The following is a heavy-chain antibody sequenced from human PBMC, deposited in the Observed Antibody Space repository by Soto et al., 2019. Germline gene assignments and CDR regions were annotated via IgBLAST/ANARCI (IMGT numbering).Heavy chain of an antibody. Sequence: QVQLVQSGAEVKKPGASVKVSCKVSGYTLTELSMHWVRQAPGKGLEWMGGFDPEDGETIYAQKFQGRVTMTEDTSTDTAYMELSSLRSEDTAVYYCATPQRRWIAAADSDAFDIWGQGTMVTVSS. CDR2: FDPEDGET. D-gene: IGHD6-13*01. CDR3: ATPQRRWIAAADSDAFDI. V-gene: IGHV1-24*01. J-gene: IGHJ3*02. CDR1: GYTLTELS.